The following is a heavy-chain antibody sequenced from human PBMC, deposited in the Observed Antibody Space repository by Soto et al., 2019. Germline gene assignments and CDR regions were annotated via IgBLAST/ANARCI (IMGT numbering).Heavy chain of an antibody. J-gene: IGHJ5*02. D-gene: IGHD3-22*01. CDR3: ARDRGPSSGYYPYWFDP. Sequence: QVQLVQSGAEVKKPGSSVKVSCKASGGTFSSYAITWVRQAPGQGLEWMGGSIPIFGTANYAQKFQGRVTITADESTSTAYMDLISLRSEDTAVYYCARDRGPSSGYYPYWFDPWGQGTLVTVSS. CDR1: GGTFSSYA. CDR2: SIPIFGTA. V-gene: IGHV1-69*12.